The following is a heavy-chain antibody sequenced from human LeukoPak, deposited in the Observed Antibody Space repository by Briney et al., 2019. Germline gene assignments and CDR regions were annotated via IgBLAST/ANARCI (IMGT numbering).Heavy chain of an antibody. CDR3: AKDAVGGTAYYFDC. D-gene: IGHD1-26*01. J-gene: IGHJ4*02. CDR1: GFTFTNYA. CDR2: ISSSGDT. Sequence: GGSLRLSCAASGFTFTNYAMSWVRQAPGKGLEWLSAISSSGDTYYADSVRGRFTISRDNSKNTLYLQMNRLRAEDTAVYYCAKDAVGGTAYYFDCWGQGTLVSVSS. V-gene: IGHV3-23*01.